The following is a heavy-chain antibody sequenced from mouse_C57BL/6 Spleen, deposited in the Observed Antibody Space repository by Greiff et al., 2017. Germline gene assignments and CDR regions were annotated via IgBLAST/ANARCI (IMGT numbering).Heavy chain of an antibody. J-gene: IGHJ4*01. V-gene: IGHV1-52*01. CDR3: ARGITTVVAYYARDY. CDR2: IDPSDSET. D-gene: IGHD1-1*01. Sequence: VQLQQPGAELVRPGSSVKLSCKASGYTFTSYWMHWVKQRPIQGLEWIGNIDPSDSETHYNQKFTDKATLTVDKSSSTAYMQLSSLTSEDSAVYYCARGITTVVAYYARDYWGQGTSVTVSS. CDR1: GYTFTSYW.